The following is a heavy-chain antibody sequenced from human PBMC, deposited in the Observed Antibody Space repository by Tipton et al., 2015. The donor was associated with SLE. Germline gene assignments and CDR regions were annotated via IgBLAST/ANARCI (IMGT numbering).Heavy chain of an antibody. J-gene: IGHJ4*02. D-gene: IGHD4-23*01. CDR1: GGSFSDYY. Sequence: TLSLTCAVYGGSFSDYYWSWIRQPPGKGLEWIGEINHSGSTNHNPSLKSRVTISVDTSKNQFSLKLSSVTAADTAVYYCARAFTTAVTDYFDYWGQGTLVTVSS. CDR2: INHSGST. V-gene: IGHV4-34*01. CDR3: ARAFTTAVTDYFDY.